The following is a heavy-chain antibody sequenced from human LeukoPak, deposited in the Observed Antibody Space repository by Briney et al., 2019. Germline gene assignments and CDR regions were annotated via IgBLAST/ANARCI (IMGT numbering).Heavy chain of an antibody. Sequence: SETLSLTCIVSGGSISRTSYYWGWIRQPPGKGLEWIGSIFYTGSTYYNPSLKSRVTLSVDTSNNQFSLRLTSVTAADTAMYYCATGYYLAPDNWFDPWGQGTLVTVSS. V-gene: IGHV4-39*01. CDR3: ATGYYLAPDNWFDP. CDR1: GGSISRTSYY. D-gene: IGHD3-9*01. J-gene: IGHJ5*02. CDR2: IFYTGST.